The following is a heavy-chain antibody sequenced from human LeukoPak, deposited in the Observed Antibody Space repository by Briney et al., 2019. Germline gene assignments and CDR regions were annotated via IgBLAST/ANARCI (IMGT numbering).Heavy chain of an antibody. Sequence: GASVKVSCKASGYTFTGYYMHWVRQAPGQGLEWMGRINPNSGGTNYAQKFQGRATMTRDTSICTAYMELSRLRSDDTAVYYCARGGSGWLDYFDYWGQGTLVTVSS. V-gene: IGHV1-2*06. CDR3: ARGGSGWLDYFDY. D-gene: IGHD6-19*01. CDR1: GYTFTGYY. J-gene: IGHJ4*02. CDR2: INPNSGGT.